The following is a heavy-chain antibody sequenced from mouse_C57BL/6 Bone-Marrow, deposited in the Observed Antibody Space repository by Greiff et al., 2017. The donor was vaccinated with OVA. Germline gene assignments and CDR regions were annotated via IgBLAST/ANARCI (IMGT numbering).Heavy chain of an antibody. CDR2: INPNYGTT. CDR1: GYSFTDYN. CDR3: ASRYYYGSSYDAMDY. V-gene: IGHV1-39*01. J-gene: IGHJ4*01. Sequence: VQLQQSGPELVKPGASVKISCKASGYSFTDYNMNWVKQSNGKSLEWIGVINPNYGTTSYNQKFKGKATLTVDQSSSTAYMQLNSLTSEDAAVYYWASRYYYGSSYDAMDYWGQGTSVTVSS. D-gene: IGHD1-1*01.